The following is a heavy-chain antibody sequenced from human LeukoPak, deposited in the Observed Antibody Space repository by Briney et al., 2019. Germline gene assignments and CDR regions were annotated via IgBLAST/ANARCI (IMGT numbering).Heavy chain of an antibody. CDR3: AVRASMVRGVITMDV. J-gene: IGHJ6*02. D-gene: IGHD3-10*01. CDR1: GFTVSSNY. Sequence: PGGSLRLSYAASGFTVSSNYMSWVRQAPGKGLEWVSVIYSGGTTYYTESVKGRFTISRDNSKNTLYLQMYSLRAEDTAVYYCAVRASMVRGVITMDVWGQGTTVTVSS. CDR2: IYSGGTT. V-gene: IGHV3-53*01.